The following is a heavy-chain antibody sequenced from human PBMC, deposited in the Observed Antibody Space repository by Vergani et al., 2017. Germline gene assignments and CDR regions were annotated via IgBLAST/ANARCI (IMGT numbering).Heavy chain of an antibody. V-gene: IGHV3-30*18. CDR3: AKGWGDWNWNYGSHYMDV. Sequence: QVQLEESGGGVVQPGRSLRLSCAASGFTFSSYGMHWVRQAPGKGLEWVAVISYDGIKKYYAESVKGRITISRDNSKNTLSLQMNSLRAEDTAVYYCAKGWGDWNWNYGSHYMDVWGKGP. CDR2: ISYDGIKK. J-gene: IGHJ6*03. D-gene: IGHD1-7*01. CDR1: GFTFSSYG.